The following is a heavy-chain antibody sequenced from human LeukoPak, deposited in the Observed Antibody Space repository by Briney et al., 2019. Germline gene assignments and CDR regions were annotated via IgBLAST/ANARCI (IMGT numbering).Heavy chain of an antibody. D-gene: IGHD3-10*01. CDR2: IIPILGTA. Sequence: ASVKVSCKASGGTFSSYTISWVRQAPGQGLEWMGRIIPILGTANYAQKFQGRVTITADKSTSTAYMELSSLRSEDTAVYYCARDGYYGSGSILDYWGQGTLVTVSS. J-gene: IGHJ4*02. CDR1: GGTFSSYT. CDR3: ARDGYYGSGSILDY. V-gene: IGHV1-69*08.